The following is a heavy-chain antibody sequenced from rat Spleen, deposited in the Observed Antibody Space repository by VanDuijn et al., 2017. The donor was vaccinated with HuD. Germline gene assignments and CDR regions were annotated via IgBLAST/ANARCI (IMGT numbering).Heavy chain of an antibody. CDR2: ISPSGGGT. J-gene: IGHJ3*01. CDR1: GFTFSDYY. V-gene: IGHV5-25*01. D-gene: IGHD4-3*01. Sequence: EVQLVESDGGLVQPGRSLKLSCAASGFTFSDYYMAWVRQAPTKGLEWVASISPSGGGTYYRDSVKGRFTVSRDNAKSTQFLQMDSLRSEDTATYYCVGQDTSGYANWFGYWGQGTLVTVSS. CDR3: VGQDTSGYANWFGY.